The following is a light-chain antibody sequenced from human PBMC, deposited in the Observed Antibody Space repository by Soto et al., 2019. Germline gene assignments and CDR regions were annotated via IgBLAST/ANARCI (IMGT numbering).Light chain of an antibody. CDR2: DAS. Sequence: DIQMTQSPSTLSASVGDRVTITCRASHSISSWLAWYQQKPGKAPKLLIYDASSLESGVPSRFSGSGSDTDFTLTINNLQPDDFAAYPCQQYNRYSLTFGGGTK. CDR3: QQYNRYSLT. V-gene: IGKV1-5*01. J-gene: IGKJ4*01. CDR1: HSISSW.